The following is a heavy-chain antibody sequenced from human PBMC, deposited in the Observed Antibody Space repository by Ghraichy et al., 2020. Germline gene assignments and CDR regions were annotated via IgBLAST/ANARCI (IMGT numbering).Heavy chain of an antibody. Sequence: GGSLRLSCAASGFTFSSYSMNWVRQAPGKGLEWVSSISSSSSYIYYADSVKGRFTISRDTAKNSLYLQMNSLRAEDTAVYYCARDSCSSTSCYRAFDIWGQGKMVTVCS. J-gene: IGHJ3*02. D-gene: IGHD2-2*01. CDR3: ARDSCSSTSCYRAFDI. CDR2: ISSSSSYI. CDR1: GFTFSSYS. V-gene: IGHV3-21*01.